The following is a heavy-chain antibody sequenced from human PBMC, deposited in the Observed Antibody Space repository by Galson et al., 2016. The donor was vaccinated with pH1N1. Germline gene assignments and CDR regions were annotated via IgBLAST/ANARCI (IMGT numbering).Heavy chain of an antibody. D-gene: IGHD2-2*01. CDR2: LYKSGST. J-gene: IGHJ6*02. V-gene: IGHV4-4*07. Sequence: ETLSLTCSVSGVSISSHYWSWVRQPAGKGLEWIGRLYKSGSTKYNASLKRRVTMSGDTSKNQFSLKLKSVTSADTAVYYCVGEDIVVGEGWHHGMDAWGQGTTVTVSS. CDR1: GVSISSHY. CDR3: VGEDIVVGEGWHHGMDA.